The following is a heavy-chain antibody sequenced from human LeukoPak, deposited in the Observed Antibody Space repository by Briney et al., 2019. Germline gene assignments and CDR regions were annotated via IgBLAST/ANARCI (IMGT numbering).Heavy chain of an antibody. D-gene: IGHD5-18*01. CDR1: GFPIETNA. CDR3: AKDWIQFNRVFDCFDS. Sequence: GGSLRLSCATSGFPIETNAMSWVRQAPGKGLEWVATIGNTETFYADSVTGRFTISRDNSKNTVNLQMNRLRVEDTAIYYCAKDWIQFNRVFDCFDSWGQGTLVTVSS. V-gene: IGHV3-23*01. CDR2: IGNTET. J-gene: IGHJ4*02.